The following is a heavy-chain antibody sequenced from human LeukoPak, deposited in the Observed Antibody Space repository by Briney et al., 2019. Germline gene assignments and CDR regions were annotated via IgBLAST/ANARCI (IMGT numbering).Heavy chain of an antibody. D-gene: IGHD1-1*01. CDR3: ARRGVYNTSYFDS. J-gene: IGHJ4*02. Sequence: PGGSLRLSCAASGFTFSNYWMHWVRQTPGKGLMWVSRINPDGSSTTYAHSVMGRFTISRDNAKNTLYLQMNSLRDEDTAVYYRARRGVYNTSYFDSWGQGTLVTVSS. CDR1: GFTFSNYW. V-gene: IGHV3-74*01. CDR2: INPDGSST.